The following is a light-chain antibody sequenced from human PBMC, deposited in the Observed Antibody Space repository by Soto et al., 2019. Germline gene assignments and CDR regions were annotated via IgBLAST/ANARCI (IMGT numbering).Light chain of an antibody. CDR3: HQAYSFPWT. Sequence: DVQLTQTPSSLSASVGDRVTITCRASQTLNNYLNWYQHKPGKAPKFLIFASSSLQTGVPSRFSGSASGTDFTLTIDNLQPEDFATYFCHQAYSFPWTFGQGTKVDVK. V-gene: IGKV1-39*01. CDR2: ASS. J-gene: IGKJ1*01. CDR1: QTLNNY.